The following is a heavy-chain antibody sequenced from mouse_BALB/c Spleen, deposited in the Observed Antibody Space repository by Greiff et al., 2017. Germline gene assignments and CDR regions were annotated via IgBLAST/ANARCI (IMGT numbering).Heavy chain of an antibody. J-gene: IGHJ4*01. CDR1: GYTFTDYW. V-gene: IGHV1-69*01. Sequence: QVQLQQPGAELVMPGASVKMSCKASGYTFTDYWMHWVKQRPGQGLEWIGAIDTSDSYTSYNQKFKGKATLTVDESSSTAYMQLSSLTSEDSAVYYCARKGPMITTRFYYAMDYWGQGTSGTVSS. CDR2: IDTSDSYT. CDR3: ARKGPMITTRFYYAMDY. D-gene: IGHD2-4*01.